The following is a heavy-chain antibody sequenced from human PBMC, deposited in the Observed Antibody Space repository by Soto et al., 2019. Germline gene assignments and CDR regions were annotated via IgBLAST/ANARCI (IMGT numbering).Heavy chain of an antibody. Sequence: GESLKISCVGSGFSFSRYTVGWVRQVPGKGLEWMGVIHPGDSDTIYSPSFQGQVTISADKSISTAYLQWSSLKASDTAMYYCTLSYGDSYYYYYGLDVWGQGTTVTVSS. CDR1: GFSFSRYT. CDR3: TLSYGDSYYYYYGLDV. V-gene: IGHV5-51*01. J-gene: IGHJ6*02. CDR2: IHPGDSDT. D-gene: IGHD4-17*01.